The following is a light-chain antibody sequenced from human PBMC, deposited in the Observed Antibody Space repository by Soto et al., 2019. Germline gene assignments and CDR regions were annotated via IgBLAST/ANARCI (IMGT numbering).Light chain of an antibody. CDR1: QGIDNY. V-gene: IGKV1-16*02. CDR3: LQYRASPST. Sequence: DIQMTQSPSSLSASVGDRVTITCRASQGIDNYLAWFQQKAGKAPKPLIYDASTLLSGVPSNFSGSASGTDFTLTISSLQPEDLATYYCLQYRASPSTFGGGTKVDIK. J-gene: IGKJ4*01. CDR2: DAS.